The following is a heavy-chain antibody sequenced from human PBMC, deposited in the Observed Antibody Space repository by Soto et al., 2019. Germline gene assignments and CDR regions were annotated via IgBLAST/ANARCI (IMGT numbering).Heavy chain of an antibody. CDR3: ARRNFDFGMGV. CDR1: GGSISGYY. D-gene: IGHD3-9*01. CDR2: IHYSGST. Sequence: PSETLSLTCNVSGGSISGYYLNWIRQSPGKGLEWIGHIHYSGSTDYNPSLKSRVIISLDTSKKQFSLKLDSVTAADTAVYYCARRNFDFGMGVWGQGTTVTVSS. J-gene: IGHJ6*02. V-gene: IGHV4-59*12.